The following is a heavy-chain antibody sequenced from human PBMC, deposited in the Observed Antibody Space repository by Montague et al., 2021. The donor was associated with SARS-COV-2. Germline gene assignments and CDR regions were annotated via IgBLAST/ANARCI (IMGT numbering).Heavy chain of an antibody. D-gene: IGHD3-16*02. Sequence: SETLSLTCTFSGASRSTKNYYWGRIRQPPGKGLEWVGSISYSATSYSNPSLKSRVTMSVDTSRNQLSLNLSSVTVADTAVYYCARLGITWGGVVVIRYYFDFWGQGTLVTVSS. CDR2: ISYSATS. V-gene: IGHV4-39*01. J-gene: IGHJ4*02. CDR1: GASRSTKNYY. CDR3: ARLGITWGGVVVIRYYFDF.